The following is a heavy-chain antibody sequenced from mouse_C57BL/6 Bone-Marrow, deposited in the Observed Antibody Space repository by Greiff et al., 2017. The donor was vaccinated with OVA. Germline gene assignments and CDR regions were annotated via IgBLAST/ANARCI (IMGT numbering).Heavy chain of an antibody. V-gene: IGHV5-4*01. CDR2: ISDGGSYT. J-gene: IGHJ2*01. D-gene: IGHD1-1*01. Sequence: EVKLQESGGGLVKPGGSLKLSCAASGFTFSSYAMSWVRQTPEKRLEWVATISDGGSYTYYPDNVKGRFTISRDNAKNNLYLQMSHLKSEDTAMYYCARDYYGSSYLDYWGQGTTLTVSS. CDR1: GFTFSSYA. CDR3: ARDYYGSSYLDY.